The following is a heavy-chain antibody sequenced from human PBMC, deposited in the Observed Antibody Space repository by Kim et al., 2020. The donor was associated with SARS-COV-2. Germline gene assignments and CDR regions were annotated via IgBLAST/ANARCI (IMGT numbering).Heavy chain of an antibody. Sequence: ADSVKGRFTVSRDNSKNTLYLQMNSLRAEDTAIYYCAKGLDSGSYFYFDYWGQGTLVTVSS. J-gene: IGHJ4*02. CDR3: AKGLDSGSYFYFDY. V-gene: IGHV3-23*01. D-gene: IGHD1-26*01.